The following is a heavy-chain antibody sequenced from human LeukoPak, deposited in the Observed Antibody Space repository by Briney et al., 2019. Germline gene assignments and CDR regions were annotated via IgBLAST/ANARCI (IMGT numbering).Heavy chain of an antibody. CDR3: AVPSSSWYLLHMDV. CDR1: GFTFTSSA. Sequence: EASVKVSCKASGFTFTSSAVQWVRQARGQRLEWIGWIVVGSGNTNYAQEFQERVTITRDMSTSTAYMELSSLRSEDTAVYYCAVPSSSWYLLHMDVWGQGTTVTVSS. V-gene: IGHV1-58*01. J-gene: IGHJ6*02. D-gene: IGHD6-13*01. CDR2: IVVGSGNT.